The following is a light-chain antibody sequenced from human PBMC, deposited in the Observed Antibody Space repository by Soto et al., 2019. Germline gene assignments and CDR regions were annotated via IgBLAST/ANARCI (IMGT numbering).Light chain of an antibody. V-gene: IGKV3-15*01. CDR3: QQYNKWPF. CDR2: GAF. J-gene: IGKJ1*01. CDR1: QSVSSD. Sequence: EIVMTQSPATLSVSPGERATLSCRASQSVSSDLAWYQQKPGQAPRLLIYGAFTRATGIPARFSGSGSGTEFTLTISSLRSEDFAVYYCQQYNKWPFFGQGTKVDIK.